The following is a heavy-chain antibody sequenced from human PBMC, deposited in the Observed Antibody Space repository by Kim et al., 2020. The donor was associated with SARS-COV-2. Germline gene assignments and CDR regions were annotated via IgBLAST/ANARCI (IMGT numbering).Heavy chain of an antibody. Sequence: SETLSLTCTVSGGSISSYYWSWIRQLPGKGLEWIGYIYFSGSTNYHPSLKSRVTISVDPSKNQFSLKLGSVTVADTAVCYCARWGGYGYFDYWGQGTLV. CDR2: IYFSGST. D-gene: IGHD5-12*01. V-gene: IGHV4-59*01. CDR1: GGSISSYY. J-gene: IGHJ4*02. CDR3: ARWGGYGYFDY.